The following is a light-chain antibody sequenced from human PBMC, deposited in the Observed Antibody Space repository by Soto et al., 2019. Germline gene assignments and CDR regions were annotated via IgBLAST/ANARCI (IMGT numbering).Light chain of an antibody. CDR3: HQRQSWPRT. J-gene: IGKJ1*01. Sequence: EIVMTQSPVTLSVSPGETATLSCRASQYVGTRLAWYQHKPGQAPRLLIYYTSNRATGIPARFSGSGSGTDFTLTISSLAPEDFAIYYCHQRQSWPRTFGQGTK. CDR1: QYVGTR. CDR2: YTS. V-gene: IGKV3-11*01.